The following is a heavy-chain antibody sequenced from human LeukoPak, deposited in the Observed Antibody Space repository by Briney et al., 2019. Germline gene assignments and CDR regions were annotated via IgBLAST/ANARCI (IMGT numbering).Heavy chain of an antibody. CDR2: IYTSGST. V-gene: IGHV4-61*02. CDR1: GGSISSGSYY. Sequence: SETLSLTCTVSGGSISSGSYYWRWFPQPAGKGLEWIGRIYTSGSTTYNPSLKSRVTISVDTSKNQFSLTLSSETAADTAVYYCAREWILAGYMDVWGKGTTVTVSS. D-gene: IGHD2-2*03. CDR3: AREWILAGYMDV. J-gene: IGHJ6*03.